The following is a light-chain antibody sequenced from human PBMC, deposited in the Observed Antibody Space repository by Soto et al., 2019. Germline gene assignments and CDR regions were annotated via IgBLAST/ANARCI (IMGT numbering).Light chain of an antibody. CDR3: QSYDSSLSVSYV. CDR1: SSNIGAGYD. J-gene: IGLJ1*01. Sequence: QAVVTQPPSVSGAPGQRVTISCTGSSSNIGAGYDVHWYQQLPGTAPKLLIYGNSNRPSGVPDRFSGSKSGTSASLAITGLQAEDEADYYCQSYDSSLSVSYVFGTGT. CDR2: GNS. V-gene: IGLV1-40*01.